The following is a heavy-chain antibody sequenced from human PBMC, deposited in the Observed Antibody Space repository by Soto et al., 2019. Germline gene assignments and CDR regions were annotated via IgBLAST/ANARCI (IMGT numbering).Heavy chain of an antibody. V-gene: IGHV3-23*01. CDR3: AKQGAAQGYVDV. D-gene: IGHD6-6*01. CDR2: ISGGGGSA. Sequence: GGSLRLSCAASGFSFSSYAMSWVRQAPGKGLEWVSAISGGGGSAYYADSVKGRFTFSRDNSKDTLYLQMNSLRDEDTAVYYCAKQGAAQGYVDVWGKGTTVTVS. J-gene: IGHJ6*03. CDR1: GFSFSSYA.